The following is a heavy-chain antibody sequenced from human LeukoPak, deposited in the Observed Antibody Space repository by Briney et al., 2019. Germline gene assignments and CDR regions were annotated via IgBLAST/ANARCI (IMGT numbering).Heavy chain of an antibody. CDR2: ISSSSGIM. J-gene: IGHJ4*02. D-gene: IGHD4-23*01. Sequence: QPGGSLRLSCAASGFTFSNAYMNWVRQAPGKGLEWVSYISSSSGIMYYADSVKGRFTISRDNAKNALFLQMNSLRAEDTAVYYCARSYSGNSDLNYWGQGTLVTVSS. V-gene: IGHV3-48*01. CDR1: GFTFSNAY. CDR3: ARSYSGNSDLNY.